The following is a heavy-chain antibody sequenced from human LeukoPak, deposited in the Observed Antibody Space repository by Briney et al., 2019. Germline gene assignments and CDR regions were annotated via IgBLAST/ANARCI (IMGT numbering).Heavy chain of an antibody. Sequence: SETLSLTCTVSGDSISNYYWSWIRQTPGKGLEWIGYIHTSGSTYYNPSLKSRVTISVDTSKNQFSLKLSSATAADTAVYYCARGYYDTSAYSNPFDFWGQGTLVTVSS. V-gene: IGHV4-4*09. J-gene: IGHJ4*02. D-gene: IGHD3-22*01. CDR3: ARGYYDTSAYSNPFDF. CDR2: IHTSGST. CDR1: GDSISNYY.